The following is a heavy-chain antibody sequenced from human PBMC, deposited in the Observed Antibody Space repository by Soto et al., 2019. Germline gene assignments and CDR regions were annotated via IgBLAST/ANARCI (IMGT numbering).Heavy chain of an antibody. V-gene: IGHV4-30-4*01. CDR3: ARDFEVTYGYGPFDY. J-gene: IGHJ4*02. CDR2: IYYSGNT. D-gene: IGHD5-18*01. CDR1: GGSISSGYYY. Sequence: SETLSLTCSVSGGSISSGYYYWSWIRQPPGKGLEWIGNIYYSGNTYYNPYLKSRLIISIDTSKNQFSLKVGSVTAADTAVYYCARDFEVTYGYGPFDYWGQGTLVTVSS.